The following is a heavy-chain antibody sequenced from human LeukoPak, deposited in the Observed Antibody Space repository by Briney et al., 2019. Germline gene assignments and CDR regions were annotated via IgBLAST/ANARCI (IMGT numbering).Heavy chain of an antibody. V-gene: IGHV3-23*01. CDR2: ISGSGGST. D-gene: IGHD6-13*01. Sequence: GGSLRLSCAASGFTFSSYAMSWVRQAPGRGLEWVSAISGSGGSTYYADSVKGRFTISRDNSRNTLYLQMNSLRAEDTAVYYCAKPIAAAAYGGYYFDYWGQGTLVTVSS. CDR1: GFTFSSYA. CDR3: AKPIAAAAYGGYYFDY. J-gene: IGHJ4*02.